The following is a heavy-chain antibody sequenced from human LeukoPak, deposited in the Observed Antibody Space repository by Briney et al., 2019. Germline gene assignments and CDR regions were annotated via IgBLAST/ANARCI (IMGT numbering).Heavy chain of an antibody. J-gene: IGHJ1*01. V-gene: IGHV4-34*01. CDR2: INHSGST. CDR3: ARGNRWPATGPFQH. CDR1: GGSFSGYY. D-gene: IGHD4-23*01. Sequence: PSETLSLTCAVYGGSFSGYYWSWIRHPPGKGLEWIGEINHSGSTNYNPSLKSRVTISVDTSKNQFSLKLSSVTAADTAVYYCARGNRWPATGPFQHWGQGTLVTVSS.